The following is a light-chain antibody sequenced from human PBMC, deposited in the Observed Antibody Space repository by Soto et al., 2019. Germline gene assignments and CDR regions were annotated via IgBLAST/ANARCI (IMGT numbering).Light chain of an antibody. CDR1: QWVGRT. Sequence: EIVMTQSPATLSVSPGERATLFCRASQWVGRTLAWDQQKPGQSPRLLVYGASTRANGTPARFSGSGSGTEFTLTISSLQSEDVAVYYCQQYKQWPPYTFGQGTNVEIK. J-gene: IGKJ2*01. CDR3: QQYKQWPPYT. V-gene: IGKV3-15*01. CDR2: GAS.